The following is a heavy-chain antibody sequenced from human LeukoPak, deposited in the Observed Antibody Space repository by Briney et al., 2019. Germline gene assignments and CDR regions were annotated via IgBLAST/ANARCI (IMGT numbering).Heavy chain of an antibody. J-gene: IGHJ4*02. D-gene: IGHD6-25*01. Sequence: GGSLRLSCAVSGFTVSNHVMYWVRQAPGKGLEWVSAISIRGDEVNYADSVKGRFTISRDNAKNSLYLQMNSLRAEDTAVYYCARESSGSFDYWGQGTLVTVSS. CDR2: ISIRGDEV. V-gene: IGHV3-21*01. CDR3: ARESSGSFDY. CDR1: GFTVSNHV.